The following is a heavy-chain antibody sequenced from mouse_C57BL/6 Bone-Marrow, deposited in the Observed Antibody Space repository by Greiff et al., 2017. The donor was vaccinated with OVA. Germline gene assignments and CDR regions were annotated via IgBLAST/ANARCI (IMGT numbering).Heavy chain of an antibody. CDR1: GYSFTGYY. Sequence: EVKLQQSGPELVKPGASVKISCKASGYSFTGYYMNWVKQSPEKSLEWIGEINPSTGGTTYNQKFKAKATLTVDKSSSTAYMQLKSLTAEDSAVYYCARWGKITTVPSVAMDYWGQGTLVTVSA. CDR2: INPSTGGT. V-gene: IGHV1-42*01. CDR3: ARWGKITTVPSVAMDY. D-gene: IGHD1-1*01. J-gene: IGHJ3*01.